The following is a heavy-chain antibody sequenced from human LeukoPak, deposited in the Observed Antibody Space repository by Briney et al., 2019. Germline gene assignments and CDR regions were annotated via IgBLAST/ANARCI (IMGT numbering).Heavy chain of an antibody. CDR2: ISRDGTVQ. V-gene: IGHV3-30*04. CDR1: GFTFNNYA. Sequence: GGSLRLSCAASGFTFNNYAMHWVRQAPGEGLEWVAVISRDGTVQYYADSVKGRFTISRDNAKNSLYLQMNSLRAEDTAVYYCASGYYDFWSGYYTRGLDAFDIWGQGTMVTVSS. CDR3: ASGYYDFWSGYYTRGLDAFDI. D-gene: IGHD3-3*01. J-gene: IGHJ3*02.